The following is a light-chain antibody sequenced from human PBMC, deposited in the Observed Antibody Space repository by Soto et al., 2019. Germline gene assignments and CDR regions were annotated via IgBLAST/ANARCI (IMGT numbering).Light chain of an antibody. Sequence: DIQMTQSPSSLSASVGDRVTITCQASQNINNYLNWYHQKPGRAPKLLIYDASNLAAGVPSRFRGSGSGTDFTFTISRLQPEDIATYYCQQYENLPTFGQGTRLEIK. CDR1: QNINNY. J-gene: IGKJ5*01. V-gene: IGKV1-33*01. CDR3: QQYENLPT. CDR2: DAS.